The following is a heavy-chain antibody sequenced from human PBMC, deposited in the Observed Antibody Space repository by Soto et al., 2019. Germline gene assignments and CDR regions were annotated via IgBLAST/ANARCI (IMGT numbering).Heavy chain of an antibody. CDR2: IYSGGST. CDR3: AREDGYNPAFDI. Sequence: GGSLRLSCAASGFTVSSNYLSWVRQAPGKGLEWVSVIYSGGSTYYADSVKGRFTISRDNSKNTLYLQMNSLRAEDTAVYYCAREDGYNPAFDIWGQGTMVTVSS. V-gene: IGHV3-53*01. CDR1: GFTVSSNY. D-gene: IGHD5-12*01. J-gene: IGHJ3*02.